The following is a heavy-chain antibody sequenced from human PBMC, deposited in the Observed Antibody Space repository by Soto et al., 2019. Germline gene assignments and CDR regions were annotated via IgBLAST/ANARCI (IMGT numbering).Heavy chain of an antibody. CDR3: GHKGSRYYGNWFDH. J-gene: IGHJ5*02. V-gene: IGHV2-5*02. D-gene: IGHD6-13*01. CDR1: GFALSTSGVG. Sequence: QITLKESGPTLVKPTQTLTLTCTFSGFALSTSGVGVGWIRQPPGKALEWLALIYWDDDKRYSPSLKSRLTITKDTTKNRVVLIMANMDPVDTATYYCGHKGSRYYGNWFDHGGQGTLVNVCS. CDR2: IYWDDDK.